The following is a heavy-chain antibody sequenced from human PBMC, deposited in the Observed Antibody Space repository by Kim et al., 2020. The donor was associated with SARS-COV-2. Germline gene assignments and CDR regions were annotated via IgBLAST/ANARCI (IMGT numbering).Heavy chain of an antibody. J-gene: IGHJ6*02. CDR1: GGSISSGSYY. Sequence: SETLSLTCTVSGGSISSGSYYWSWIRQPAGKGLEWIGRIYTSGSTNYNPSLKSRVTISVDTSKNQFSLKLSSVTAADTAVYYCARGGEGSSWWPYYSYGMDVWGQGTTVTVSS. D-gene: IGHD6-13*01. CDR3: ARGGEGSSWWPYYSYGMDV. V-gene: IGHV4-61*02. CDR2: IYTSGST.